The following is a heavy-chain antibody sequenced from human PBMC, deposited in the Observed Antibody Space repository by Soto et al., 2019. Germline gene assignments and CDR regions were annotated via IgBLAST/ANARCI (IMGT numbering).Heavy chain of an antibody. CDR1: GFTFSNYA. V-gene: IGHV3-23*01. CDR2: ILGSGGAA. Sequence: GGSLRLSCAASGFTFSNYAVSWVRQAPGKGLEWVSSILGSGGAAFYADSVKGRFTISRDNAKNTLSLQMNTLRAEDTAVYYCSAHEYPSANWGQGTLVTVSS. CDR3: SAHEYPSAN. D-gene: IGHD2-2*01. J-gene: IGHJ4*02.